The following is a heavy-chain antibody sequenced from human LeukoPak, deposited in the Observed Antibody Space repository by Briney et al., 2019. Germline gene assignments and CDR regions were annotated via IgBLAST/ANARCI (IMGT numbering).Heavy chain of an antibody. Sequence: PSETLSLTCTVAGGSISSGSYYWSWIRQPAGRGLEWIGRIYTSGSTNYNPSLKSRVTISVDTSKNQFSLKLSSVTAADTAVYYCARAPDTAMVPYFDYWGQGTLVTVSS. V-gene: IGHV4-61*02. CDR2: IYTSGST. D-gene: IGHD5-18*01. CDR1: GGSISSGSYY. CDR3: ARAPDTAMVPYFDY. J-gene: IGHJ4*02.